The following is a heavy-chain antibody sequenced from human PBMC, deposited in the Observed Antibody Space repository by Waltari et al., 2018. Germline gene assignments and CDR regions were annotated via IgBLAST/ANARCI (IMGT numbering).Heavy chain of an antibody. V-gene: IGHV4-30-2*01. CDR3: ARDSGYSYGLGYFDY. J-gene: IGHJ4*02. D-gene: IGHD5-18*01. Sequence: QLQLQESGSGLVKPSQTLSLTCAVSGGSISRGGYSWSWIRQPPGKGLEWIGYIYHSGSTYYNPSLKSRVTISVDRSKNQFSLKLSSVTAADTAVYYCARDSGYSYGLGYFDYWGQGTLVTVSS. CDR2: IYHSGST. CDR1: GGSISRGGYS.